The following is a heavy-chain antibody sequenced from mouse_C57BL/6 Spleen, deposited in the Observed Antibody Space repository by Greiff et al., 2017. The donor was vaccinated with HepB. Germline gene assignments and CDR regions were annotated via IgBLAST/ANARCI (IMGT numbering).Heavy chain of an antibody. J-gene: IGHJ1*03. Sequence: EVKVVESGPGLVKPSQTVFLTCTVTGISITTGNYRWSWIRQFPGNKLEWIGYIYYSGTITYNPSLTSRTTITRDTPKNQFFLEMNSLTAEDTATYYCARADGSSYDWYFDVWGTGTTVTVSS. CDR2: IYYSGTI. CDR3: ARADGSSYDWYFDV. D-gene: IGHD1-1*01. V-gene: IGHV3-5*01. CDR1: GISITTGNYR.